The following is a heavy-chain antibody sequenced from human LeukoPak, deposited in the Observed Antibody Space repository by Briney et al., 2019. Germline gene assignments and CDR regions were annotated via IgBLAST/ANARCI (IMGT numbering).Heavy chain of an antibody. CDR3: ARYDSGSYAPIFDP. CDR1: GGTFSSYA. D-gene: IGHD1-26*01. Sequence: SVNVSCKASGGTFSSYAISWVRQAPGQGLEWMGGIIPIFGTANYAQKFQGRVTITADESTSTAYMELSSLRSEDTAVYYCARYDSGSYAPIFDPWGQGTLVTVSS. J-gene: IGHJ5*02. CDR2: IIPIFGTA. V-gene: IGHV1-69*13.